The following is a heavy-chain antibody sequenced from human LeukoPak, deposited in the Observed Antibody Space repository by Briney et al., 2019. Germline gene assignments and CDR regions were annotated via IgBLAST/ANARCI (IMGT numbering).Heavy chain of an antibody. Sequence: EASAKVSCKASGGTFSSYTISWVRQAPGQGLEWMGRIIPILGIANYAQKFQGRVTITADKSTSTAYMELSSLRSEDTAVYYCARVGGPPHRIWYFDLWGRGTLVTVSS. D-gene: IGHD3-16*01. CDR2: IIPILGIA. CDR1: GGTFSSYT. CDR3: ARVGGPPHRIWYFDL. V-gene: IGHV1-69*02. J-gene: IGHJ2*01.